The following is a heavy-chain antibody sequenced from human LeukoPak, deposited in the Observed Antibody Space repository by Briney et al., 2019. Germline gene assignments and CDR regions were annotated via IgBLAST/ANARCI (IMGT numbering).Heavy chain of an antibody. Sequence: GGSLRLSCAASGFTFDDYAMHWVRQAPGKGLEWVSGISWNSGSIGYADSVKGRLTISRDNAKNSLYLQMNSLRAEDMALYYCAKAQYSSSYGGAFDIWGQGTMVTVSS. D-gene: IGHD6-13*01. CDR3: AKAQYSSSYGGAFDI. CDR1: GFTFDDYA. J-gene: IGHJ3*02. V-gene: IGHV3-9*03. CDR2: ISWNSGSI.